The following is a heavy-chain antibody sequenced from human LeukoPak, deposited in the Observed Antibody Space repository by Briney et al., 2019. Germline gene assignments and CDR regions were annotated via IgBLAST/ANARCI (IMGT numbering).Heavy chain of an antibody. CDR3: ARGYCSRTSCEDFDY. D-gene: IGHD2-2*01. Sequence: PGGSLRLSCAASGFTFSHYSMNWVRQAPGKGLEGVSSISASSSFIYYADSLKGRFTISRDNAKNSLYLQMNSLRAEDTAVFYCARGYCSRTSCEDFDYWGQGTLVTVSS. CDR1: GFTFSHYS. V-gene: IGHV3-21*01. J-gene: IGHJ4*02. CDR2: ISASSSFI.